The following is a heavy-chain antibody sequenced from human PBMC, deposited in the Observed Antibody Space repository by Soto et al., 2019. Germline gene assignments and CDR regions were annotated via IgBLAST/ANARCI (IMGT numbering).Heavy chain of an antibody. CDR2: TGRSLYPI. CDR3: ARDNRSFWNGYYRRYDYYGMDV. V-gene: IGHV3-11*01. Sequence: HVQLVESGGGLVEPGGSLRLSCAASGFSFSDYYVNWIRQAPGKGLEWISYTGRSLYPIYYADSVKGRFSISRDSAKNSVFLQMNILRVEDTAVYYCARDNRSFWNGYYRRYDYYGMDVWGRGTTVIVSS. D-gene: IGHD3-3*01. J-gene: IGHJ6*02. CDR1: GFSFSDYY.